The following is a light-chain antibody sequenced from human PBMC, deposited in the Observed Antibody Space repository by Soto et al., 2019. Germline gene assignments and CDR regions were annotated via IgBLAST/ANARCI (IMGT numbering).Light chain of an antibody. J-gene: IGLJ3*02. Sequence: QSVLTQPASVSGSPGQSITISCAGSSRDIGGYNLVSWYQQHPGKAPKLMIYEGSKRPSGTSHRFSGSKSGNTASLTVSGLQGEDEGAYYCGSHAGGNLWVLGGGTKVTVL. V-gene: IGLV2-23*01. CDR2: EGS. CDR3: GSHAGGNLWV. CDR1: SRDIGGYNL.